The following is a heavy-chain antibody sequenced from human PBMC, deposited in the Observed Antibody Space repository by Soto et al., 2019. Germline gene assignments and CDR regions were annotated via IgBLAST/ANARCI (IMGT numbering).Heavy chain of an antibody. CDR1: RFTFRNYG. CDR2: ISPTGEQR. CDR3: AKRYGSGSYRDFNSYYGMDI. J-gene: IGHJ6*02. V-gene: IGHV3-23*01. D-gene: IGHD3-10*01. Sequence: GGSLRLSCAASRFTFRNYGMSWVRQGPGKGLEWVSGISPTGEQRFYVDSVKGRFFVSRDNSQNTLSLEMSNLRADDTAVFYCAKRYGSGSYRDFNSYYGMDIWGQGTSVTVSS.